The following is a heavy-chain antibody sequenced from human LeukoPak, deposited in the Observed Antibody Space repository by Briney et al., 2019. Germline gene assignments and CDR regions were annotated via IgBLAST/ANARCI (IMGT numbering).Heavy chain of an antibody. CDR2: IKQDGSDK. CDR1: GFTFSNYW. CDR3: ARGSRLDYYYYGMDV. D-gene: IGHD2-15*01. V-gene: IGHV3-7*01. J-gene: IGHJ6*02. Sequence: GGSLRLSCAASGFTFSNYWMTWVRQAPGKGLGWVANIKQDGSDKYYVDSVKGRFTISRDNAKNSLYLQMNSLRAEDTAVYYCARGSRLDYYYYGMDVWGQGTTVTVSS.